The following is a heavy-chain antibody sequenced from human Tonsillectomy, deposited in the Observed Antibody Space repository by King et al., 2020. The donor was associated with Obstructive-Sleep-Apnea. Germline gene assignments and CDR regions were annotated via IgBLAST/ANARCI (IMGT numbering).Heavy chain of an antibody. Sequence: QVQLQQWGAGLLKPSETLSLTCAVYGGSFSGYYWSWIRQPPGKGLEWIGEINHSGSTNYNPSLKSRVTISVDTSNNQFSLKLSSVTAAGTAVYYCARAKGYCSSTSCYPREFDPWGQGTLVTVSS. CDR2: INHSGST. D-gene: IGHD2-2*01. CDR3: ARAKGYCSSTSCYPREFDP. J-gene: IGHJ5*02. CDR1: GGSFSGYY. V-gene: IGHV4-34*01.